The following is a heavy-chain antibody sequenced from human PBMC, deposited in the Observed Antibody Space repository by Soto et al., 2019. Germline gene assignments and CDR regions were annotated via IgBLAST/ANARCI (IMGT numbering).Heavy chain of an antibody. CDR1: GFTFDDYA. CDR3: AKDMGYGDFALDY. CDR2: ISGNSGSI. J-gene: IGHJ4*02. D-gene: IGHD4-17*01. V-gene: IGHV3-9*01. Sequence: EVQLVESGGGLVQPGRSLRLSCAASGFTFDDYAMHWVRQAPGKGLEWVSGISGNSGSIGYADSVKGRFTISRDNAKNSLYLQMNSLRAEDTALYYCAKDMGYGDFALDYWGQGTLVTVSS.